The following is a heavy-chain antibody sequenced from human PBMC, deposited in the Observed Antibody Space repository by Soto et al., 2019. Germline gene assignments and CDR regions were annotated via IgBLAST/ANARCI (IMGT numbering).Heavy chain of an antibody. Sequence: GKGLEWVGRIKSKTDGGTTDYAAPVKGRFTISRDDSKNTLYLQRNSLKTEDTAVYYCTTARLGYCSSTSCYPPPSYYGLDVWGQGTTVTV. CDR3: TTARLGYCSSTSCYPPPSYYGLDV. V-gene: IGHV3-15*07. D-gene: IGHD2-2*01. J-gene: IGHJ6*02. CDR2: IKSKTDGGTT.